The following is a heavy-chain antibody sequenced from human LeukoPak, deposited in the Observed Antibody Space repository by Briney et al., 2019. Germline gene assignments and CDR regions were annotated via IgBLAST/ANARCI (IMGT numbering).Heavy chain of an antibody. V-gene: IGHV3-23*01. CDR1: GFSFSTYA. CDR2: VIGNNART. CDR3: AKDRTPDGYYNFDY. D-gene: IGHD5-18*01. J-gene: IGHJ4*02. Sequence: GGFLRLSCAASGFSFSTYAMNWVRQAPGQGLEWVSVVIGNNARTDYADSVKGRFTISKDSSKNTLYLQMNSLRAEDTAVYYCAKDRTPDGYYNFDYWGQGTLVIVSS.